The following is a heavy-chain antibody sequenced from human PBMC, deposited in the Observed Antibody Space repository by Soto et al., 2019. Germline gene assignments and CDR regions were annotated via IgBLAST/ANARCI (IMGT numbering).Heavy chain of an antibody. Sequence: GSLRLSCAASGFTFSSYSMNWVRQAPGKGLEWVSSISSSSSYIYYADSVKGRFTISRDNAKNSLYLQMNSLRAEDTAVYYCARREEPYFYYDSSGYLHHFDYWRQGTLVTVS. J-gene: IGHJ4*02. CDR3: ARREEPYFYYDSSGYLHHFDY. CDR1: GFTFSSYS. CDR2: ISSSSSYI. D-gene: IGHD3-22*01. V-gene: IGHV3-21*01.